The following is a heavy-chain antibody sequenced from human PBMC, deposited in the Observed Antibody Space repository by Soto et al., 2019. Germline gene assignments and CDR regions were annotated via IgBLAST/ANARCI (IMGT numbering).Heavy chain of an antibody. Sequence: QVQLVESGGGLVKPGGSLRLACAASGFSFGDSNMSWVPQAPGKGLEWLSDISGDSGYPNYADSLKGRFTIYRDNAKRSLYLEMNSLRADDTAVYYCAKTIVAASGYYFDHWGQGNLVTVSS. D-gene: IGHD2-21*01. CDR3: AKTIVAASGYYFDH. CDR1: GFSFGDSN. J-gene: IGHJ4*02. V-gene: IGHV3-11*06. CDR2: ISGDSGYP.